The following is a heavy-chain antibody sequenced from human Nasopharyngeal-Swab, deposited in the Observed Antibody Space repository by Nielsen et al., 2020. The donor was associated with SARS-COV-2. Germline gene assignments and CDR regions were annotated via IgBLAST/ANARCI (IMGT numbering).Heavy chain of an antibody. D-gene: IGHD3-22*01. Sequence: GGSLRLSCAASGFTFSSYGMHWVRQAPGKGLEWVAVIWYDGSNKYYADSVKGRFTISRDNSKNTLYLQMNSLRAEDTAVYYCARDSKPGGGYYSLYYYYYYGMDVWGQGTTVTVSS. V-gene: IGHV3-33*01. CDR3: ARDSKPGGGYYSLYYYYYYGMDV. J-gene: IGHJ6*02. CDR1: GFTFSSYG. CDR2: IWYDGSNK.